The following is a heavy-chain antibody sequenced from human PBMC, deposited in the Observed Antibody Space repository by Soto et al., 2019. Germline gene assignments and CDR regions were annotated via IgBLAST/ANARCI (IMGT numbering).Heavy chain of an antibody. CDR3: AKEVRARGGAFDI. J-gene: IGHJ3*02. V-gene: IGHV3-30*18. Sequence: GGSLRLSCAASGFTFSSHGMHWVRQAPGKGLEWVAVISYDGSNKYYADSVKGRFTISRDNSKNTLYLQMNSLRAEDTAVYYCAKEVRARGGAFDIWGQGTMVTVSS. D-gene: IGHD1-1*01. CDR2: ISYDGSNK. CDR1: GFTFSSHG.